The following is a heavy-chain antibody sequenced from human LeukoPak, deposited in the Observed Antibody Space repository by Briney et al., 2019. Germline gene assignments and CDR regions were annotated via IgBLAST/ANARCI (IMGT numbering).Heavy chain of an antibody. Sequence: SVKVSCKASGGTFSSYAISWVRQAPGQGLEWMGGIIPIFGSANYAQKFQGRVTITADESTSTAYMELSSLRSEDTAVYYCARGDQLEGYYYYYMDVWGKGTTVTISS. CDR2: IIPIFGSA. J-gene: IGHJ6*03. D-gene: IGHD2-2*01. V-gene: IGHV1-69*13. CDR3: ARGDQLEGYYYYYMDV. CDR1: GGTFSSYA.